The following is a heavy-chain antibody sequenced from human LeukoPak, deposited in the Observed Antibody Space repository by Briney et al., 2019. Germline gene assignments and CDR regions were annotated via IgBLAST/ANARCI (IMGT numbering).Heavy chain of an antibody. CDR1: GGSISSYY. D-gene: IGHD2-15*01. CDR2: IYYSGST. CDR3: ARGYIVTFSFGAFDI. Sequence: PSETLSLTCTVSGGSISSYYWSWIRQPPGKGLEWIGYIYYSGSTNYNPSLKRRVTLSVDTSKNQCSLKLRSVTAADTAVYYCARGYIVTFSFGAFDIWGPGTMVTVSS. J-gene: IGHJ3*02. V-gene: IGHV4-59*01.